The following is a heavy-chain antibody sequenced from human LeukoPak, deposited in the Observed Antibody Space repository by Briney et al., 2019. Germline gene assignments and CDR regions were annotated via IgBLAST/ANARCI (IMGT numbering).Heavy chain of an antibody. CDR3: ARLDYYDSSGYYRGAAFDY. CDR1: GGSISSSSYY. V-gene: IGHV4-39*07. D-gene: IGHD3-22*01. J-gene: IGHJ4*02. Sequence: SETLSLTCTVSGGSISSSSYYWGWIRQPPGKGLEWIGSIYYSGSTYYNPSLKSRVTMSVDTSKNQFSLKLSSVTAADTAVYYCARLDYYDSSGYYRGAAFDYWGQGTLVTVSS. CDR2: IYYSGST.